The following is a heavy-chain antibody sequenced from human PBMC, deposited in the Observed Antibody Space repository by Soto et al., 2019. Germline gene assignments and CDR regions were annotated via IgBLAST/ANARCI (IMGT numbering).Heavy chain of an antibody. Sequence: SETLSLTCTVSGGSISSYCWSWIRQPPGKGLEWIGYIYYSGSTNYNPSLKSRVTISVDTSKNQFSLKLSSVTAADTAVYYCASLSGYDSNFDYWGQGTLVTVSS. CDR3: ASLSGYDSNFDY. J-gene: IGHJ4*02. CDR1: GGSISSYC. V-gene: IGHV4-59*01. D-gene: IGHD5-12*01. CDR2: IYYSGST.